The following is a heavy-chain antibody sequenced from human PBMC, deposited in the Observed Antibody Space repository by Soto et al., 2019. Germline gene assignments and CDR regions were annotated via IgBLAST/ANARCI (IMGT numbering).Heavy chain of an antibody. J-gene: IGHJ5*02. CDR2: INHSGST. CDR3: ARGGMVVVPAAFGANWFDP. CDR1: GGSFSGYY. V-gene: IGHV4-34*01. Sequence: SETLSLNCAVYGGSFSGYYWSWIRQPPGKGLEWIGEINHSGSTNYNPSLKSRVTISVDTSKNQFSLKLSSVTAADTAVYYCARGGMVVVPAAFGANWFDPWPQVTRVAFSS. D-gene: IGHD2-2*01.